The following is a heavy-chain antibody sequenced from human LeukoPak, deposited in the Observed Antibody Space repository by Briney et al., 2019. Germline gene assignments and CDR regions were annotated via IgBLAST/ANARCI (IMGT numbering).Heavy chain of an antibody. J-gene: IGHJ4*02. CDR3: ARGSLLDQVGRSSGFDY. Sequence: ASVKVSCKASGYTFTSYDINWVRQATGQGLEWMGWMNPNSGNTGYAQKFQGRVTMTRNTSISTAYMELSSLRSEDTAVYYCARGSLLDQVGRSSGFDYWGQGTLVTVSP. CDR2: MNPNSGNT. V-gene: IGHV1-8*01. D-gene: IGHD3-22*01. CDR1: GYTFTSYD.